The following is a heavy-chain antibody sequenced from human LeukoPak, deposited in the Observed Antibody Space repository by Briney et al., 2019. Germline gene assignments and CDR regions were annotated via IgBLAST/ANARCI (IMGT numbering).Heavy chain of an antibody. D-gene: IGHD1-26*01. V-gene: IGHV4-61*09. CDR1: GGSISSGSYY. CDR3: ARLLLGSTKYYYYMDV. J-gene: IGHJ6*03. CDR2: INHSGST. Sequence: PSQTLSLTCTVSGGSISSGSYYWSWIRQPAGKGLEWIGEINHSGSTNYNPSLKSQVIISVDTSKNQFSLKLSSVTAADTAVYYCARLLLGSTKYYYYMDVWGKGTTVTISS.